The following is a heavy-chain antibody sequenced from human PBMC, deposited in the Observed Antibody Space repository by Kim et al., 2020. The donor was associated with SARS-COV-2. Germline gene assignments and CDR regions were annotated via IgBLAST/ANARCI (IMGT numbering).Heavy chain of an antibody. CDR2: MYYSGSS. CDR1: GDSISSSSYY. CDR3: ARHSLLWFGVGWFDP. Sequence: SETLSLTCAVSGDSISSSSYYWGWVRQPPGKGLEWIGSMYYSGSSYYNPSLKSRLTISVDTSKNQFSLNLSSVTAADTAVYYCARHSLLWFGVGWFDPWGQGTLVIVSS. J-gene: IGHJ5*02. V-gene: IGHV4-39*01. D-gene: IGHD3-10*01.